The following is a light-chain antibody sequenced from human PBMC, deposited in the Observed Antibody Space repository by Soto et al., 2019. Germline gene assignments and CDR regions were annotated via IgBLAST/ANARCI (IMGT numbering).Light chain of an antibody. Sequence: QSALTQPASVSGSPGQSFSISCSGTPSDVGNYNYVSWYQQYPGRVPKLLIYMVSNRPSGVSNRFSGSKSGNTASLTISGLQAEDEADYFCTSPTPGSLYVFGTGTKVTVL. CDR2: MVS. CDR3: TSPTPGSLYV. CDR1: PSDVGNYNY. V-gene: IGLV2-14*01. J-gene: IGLJ1*01.